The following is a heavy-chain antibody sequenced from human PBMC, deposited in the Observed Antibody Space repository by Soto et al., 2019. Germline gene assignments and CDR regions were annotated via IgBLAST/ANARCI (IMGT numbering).Heavy chain of an antibody. CDR2: IIPNFGTP. Sequence: QVQLVQSGAEVKKPGSSVNVSCTSSGGTFSTYGINWVRQAPGQGLEWMGMIIPNFGTPTYAQKFRGRVSITADESTSTAYMELSSLTSDDTAFYYCARDGRSSSYDFWGQGTLVTVSS. CDR3: ARDGRSSSYDF. J-gene: IGHJ4*02. D-gene: IGHD6-13*01. CDR1: GGTFSTYG. V-gene: IGHV1-69*18.